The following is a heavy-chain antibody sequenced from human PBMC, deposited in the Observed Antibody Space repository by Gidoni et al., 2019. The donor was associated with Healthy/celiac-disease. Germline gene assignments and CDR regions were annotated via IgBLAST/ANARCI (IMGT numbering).Heavy chain of an antibody. CDR1: GLPFSRYA. CDR2: ISGSGGST. CDR3: AKDRGAVGYYFDY. J-gene: IGHJ4*02. Sequence: EVQLLESGGGLVQPGGALRLSCAASGLPFSRYAMSWVRQAPGKGLEWVSAISGSGGSTYSADSVKGRFTISRDNSKNTLYLQMNSLRAEDTAVYYCAKDRGAVGYYFDYWGQGTLVTVSS. V-gene: IGHV3-23*01.